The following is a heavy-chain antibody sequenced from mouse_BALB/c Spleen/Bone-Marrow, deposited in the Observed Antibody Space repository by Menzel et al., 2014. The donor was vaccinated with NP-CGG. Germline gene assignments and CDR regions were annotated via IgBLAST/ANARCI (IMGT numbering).Heavy chain of an antibody. Sequence: VQLQQSGAELVRPGVSVTLSCKASGYTFTDYEMHWVKQTPVHGLEWIGAIDPETGGTAYNQKFKGKATLTADKSSSTAYMELRSLTSEDSAVYYCRAYYRYDGYAMDYWGQGTSVTVSS. V-gene: IGHV1-15*01. J-gene: IGHJ4*01. CDR2: IDPETGGT. CDR1: GYTFTDYE. D-gene: IGHD2-14*01. CDR3: RAYYRYDGYAMDY.